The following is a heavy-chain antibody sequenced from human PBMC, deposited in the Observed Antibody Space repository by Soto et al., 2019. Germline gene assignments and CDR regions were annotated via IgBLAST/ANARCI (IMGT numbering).Heavy chain of an antibody. D-gene: IGHD1-1*01. V-gene: IGHV3-73*01. J-gene: IGHJ5*02. Sequence: EEQLVESGGGLVQPGGSLKLSCAATGFNFSGSVMHCVRQASGEGLEWVGRIRSKANGYATAYAALVKGRFTISRDDSRNTAYLQMNSLKIEDTAVYYCTRGGTGTWRFDPWGQGTLVT. CDR2: IRSKANGYAT. CDR1: GFNFSGSV. CDR3: TRGGTGTWRFDP.